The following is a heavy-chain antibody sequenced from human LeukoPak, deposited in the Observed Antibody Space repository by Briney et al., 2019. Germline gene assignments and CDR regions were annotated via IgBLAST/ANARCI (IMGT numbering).Heavy chain of an antibody. V-gene: IGHV3-23*01. CDR1: GFTFNSYA. Sequence: PGGSLRLSCAASGFTFNSYAMNWVRQAPGKGLEWVSVISGSGSSTYYADSVKGRFTISRDNSKNTLYLQMNSLRAEDTAVYYCAKPEGYCSSTSCYNSLYYYCYYMDVWGKGTTVTVSS. CDR2: ISGSGSST. D-gene: IGHD2-2*02. J-gene: IGHJ6*03. CDR3: AKPEGYCSSTSCYNSLYYYCYYMDV.